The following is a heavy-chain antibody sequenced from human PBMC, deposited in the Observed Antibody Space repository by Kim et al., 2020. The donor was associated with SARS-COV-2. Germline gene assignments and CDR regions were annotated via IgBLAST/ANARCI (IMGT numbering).Heavy chain of an antibody. Sequence: GGSLRLSCAASGFTFSSYGMHWVRQAPGKGLEWVAVIWYDGSNKYYADSVKGRFTISRDNSKNTLYLQMNSLRAEDTAVYYCARDLFASPRYSSSWHYYYDGMDVWGQGTTVTVSS. D-gene: IGHD6-13*01. CDR2: IWYDGSNK. CDR3: ARDLFASPRYSSSWHYYYDGMDV. V-gene: IGHV3-33*01. J-gene: IGHJ6*02. CDR1: GFTFSSYG.